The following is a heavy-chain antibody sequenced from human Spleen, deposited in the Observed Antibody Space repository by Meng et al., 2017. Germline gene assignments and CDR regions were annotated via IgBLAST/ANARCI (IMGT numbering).Heavy chain of an antibody. CDR1: GFTFSSYA. J-gene: IGHJ4*02. Sequence: ETLSLTCAASGFTFSSYAMSWVRQAPGKGLEWVSAISGSGGSTYYADSVKGRFTISRDNSKNTLYLQMNSLRAEDTALYYCARHMAAASNSYRFDYWGQGTLVTVSS. CDR3: ARHMAAASNSYRFDY. CDR2: ISGSGGST. D-gene: IGHD6-13*01. V-gene: IGHV3-23*01.